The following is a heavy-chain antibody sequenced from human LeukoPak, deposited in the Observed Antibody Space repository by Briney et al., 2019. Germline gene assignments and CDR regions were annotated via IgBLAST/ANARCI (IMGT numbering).Heavy chain of an antibody. V-gene: IGHV1-2*02. CDR2: INPNSGGT. CDR1: GYTFTGYY. J-gene: IGHJ1*01. CDR3: ARERFTMVRGVINHARQYFQH. D-gene: IGHD3-10*01. Sequence: GASVKVSCKASGYTFTGYYMHWVRQAPGQGLEWMGWINPNSGGTNYAQKFQGRVTMTRDTSISTAYMELSRLRSDGTAVYYCARERFTMVRGVINHARQYFQHWGQGTLVTVPS.